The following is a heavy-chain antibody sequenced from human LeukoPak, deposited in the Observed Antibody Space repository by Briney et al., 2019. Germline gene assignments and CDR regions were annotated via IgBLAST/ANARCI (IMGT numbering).Heavy chain of an antibody. CDR2: IIPIFGTA. CDR3: ARDPLEAAMAPSYYYYMDV. V-gene: IGHV1-69*05. CDR1: GGTFSSYA. J-gene: IGHJ6*03. Sequence: SVKVSCKASGGTFSSYAISWVRQAPGQGLEWMGGIIPIFGTANYAQKFQGRVTITTDESTSTAYMELSSLRSQDTAVYYCARDPLEAAMAPSYYYYMDVWGKGTTVTVSS. D-gene: IGHD5-18*01.